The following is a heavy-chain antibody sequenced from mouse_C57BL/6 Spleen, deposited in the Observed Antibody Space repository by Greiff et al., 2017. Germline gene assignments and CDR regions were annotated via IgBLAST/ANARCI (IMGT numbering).Heavy chain of an antibody. CDR2: IDPENGDT. CDR3: TTSAWFAY. J-gene: IGHJ3*01. V-gene: IGHV14-4*01. CDR1: GFNIKDDY. Sequence: VQLQQSGAELVRPGASVKLSCTASGFNIKDDYMHWVKQRPEQGLEWIGWIDPENGDTEYASKFQGKATITADTSSNTAYLQLSSLTSEDTAVYYCTTSAWFAYWGQGTLVTGSA.